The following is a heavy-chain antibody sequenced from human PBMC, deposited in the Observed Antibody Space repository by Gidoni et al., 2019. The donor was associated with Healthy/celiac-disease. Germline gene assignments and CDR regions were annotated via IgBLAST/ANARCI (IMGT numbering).Heavy chain of an antibody. Sequence: QVQLQQWGAGLLKPSETLSLTCAVYGGSFSGYYWSWIRQPPGKGLEWIGEINHSGSTNYNPSLKSRVTISVDTSKNQFSLKLSSVTAADTAVYYCARYQKQWLVLRDYYFDYWGQGTLVTVSS. CDR2: INHSGST. D-gene: IGHD6-19*01. CDR1: GGSFSGYY. CDR3: ARYQKQWLVLRDYYFDY. J-gene: IGHJ4*02. V-gene: IGHV4-34*01.